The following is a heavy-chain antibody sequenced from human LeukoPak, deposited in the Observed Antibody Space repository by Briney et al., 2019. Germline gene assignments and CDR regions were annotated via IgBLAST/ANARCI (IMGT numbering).Heavy chain of an antibody. J-gene: IGHJ3*02. D-gene: IGHD3-22*01. Sequence: GASVKVSCKASVYTFTSYGISWVRQPPAQGLEWVGRISIYNGKINYAQKFQSRVTMTTDTSTSTAYMELRRLRSDDTAVYYCARWDYYDSRTFDIWGQGTMVTVS. CDR1: VYTFTSYG. CDR2: ISIYNGKI. V-gene: IGHV1-18*01. CDR3: ARWDYYDSRTFDI.